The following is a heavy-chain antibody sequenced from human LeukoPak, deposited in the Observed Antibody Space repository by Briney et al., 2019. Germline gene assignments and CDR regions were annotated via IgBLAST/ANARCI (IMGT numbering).Heavy chain of an antibody. J-gene: IGHJ4*02. V-gene: IGHV1-2*02. CDR3: ARAWGTTVTTSFDY. CDR2: INPNSRVT. Sequence: ASVKVSCKASGYIFTGYYMHWVRQAPGQGLGWMGWINPNSRVTNYAQKFQGRVTMTRDTSISTAYMELSRLRSDDTAVYYCARAWGTTVTTSFDYWGQGTLVTVSS. CDR1: GYIFTGYY. D-gene: IGHD4-17*01.